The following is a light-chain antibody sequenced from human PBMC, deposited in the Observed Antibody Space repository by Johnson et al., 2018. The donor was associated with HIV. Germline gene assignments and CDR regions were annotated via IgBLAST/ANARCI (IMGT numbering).Light chain of an antibody. CDR1: SSNIGNNY. CDR2: DNS. Sequence: QSVLTQPPSVSAAPGQKVTISCSGSSSNIGNNYVSWYQQVPGAAPKLLIYDNSKRPSGIPDRFSGSKSGTSATLGITGLQTGDEVDYYCGTWDISLSVGYVFGTGTKVTVL. CDR3: GTWDISLSVGYV. V-gene: IGLV1-51*01. J-gene: IGLJ1*01.